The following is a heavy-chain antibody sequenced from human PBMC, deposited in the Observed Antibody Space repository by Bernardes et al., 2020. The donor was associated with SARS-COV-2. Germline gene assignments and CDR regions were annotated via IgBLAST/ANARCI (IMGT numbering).Heavy chain of an antibody. CDR2: IYYSGST. CDR3: ARRSYCSSTSCYFSWFDP. D-gene: IGHD2-2*01. Sequence: ETPSLTLTFSRVSNSSYYLSWILPPPGKGLEWIGYIYYSGSTNYNPSLKSRVTISVDTSKNQFSLKLSSVTAADTAVYYCARRSYCSSTSCYFSWFDPWGQGTLVTVSS. V-gene: IGHV4-59*01. J-gene: IGHJ5*02. CDR1: RVSNSSYY.